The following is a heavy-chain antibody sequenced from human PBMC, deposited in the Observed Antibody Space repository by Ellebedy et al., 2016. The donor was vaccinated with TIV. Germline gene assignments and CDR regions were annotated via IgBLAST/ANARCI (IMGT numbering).Heavy chain of an antibody. D-gene: IGHD2-2*01. J-gene: IGHJ6*02. CDR3: ATRYCISTSCYAYYYYGMDV. CDR2: FDPEDGET. CDR1: GYTLTELS. Sequence: ASVKVSCKVSGYTLTELSMHWVRQAPGKGLEWMGGFDPEDGETIYAQKFQGRVTMTEETSTDTAYMELSSLRSEDTAVYYCATRYCISTSCYAYYYYGMDVWGQGTTVTASS. V-gene: IGHV1-24*01.